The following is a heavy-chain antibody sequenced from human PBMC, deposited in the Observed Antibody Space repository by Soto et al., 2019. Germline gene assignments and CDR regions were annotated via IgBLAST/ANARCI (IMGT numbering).Heavy chain of an antibody. Sequence: EVQLVESGEGLVQPGGSLRLSCAASGFTFSTYAMHWVRQAPGKGLEYVSAINSNGGSTYYADSVKGRFTISRDNSKNTLYLQMGSLRAEDMAVYYCARSSYSSGWFLESWGQGTLVTVSS. CDR1: GFTFSTYA. J-gene: IGHJ4*02. V-gene: IGHV3-64*02. D-gene: IGHD6-19*01. CDR2: INSNGGST. CDR3: ARSSYSSGWFLES.